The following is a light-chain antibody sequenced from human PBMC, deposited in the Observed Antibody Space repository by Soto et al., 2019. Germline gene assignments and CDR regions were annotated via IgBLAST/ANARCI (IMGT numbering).Light chain of an antibody. CDR3: QHYINSPPDT. CDR1: QSVHSN. Sequence: EIVMTQSPSTLSLSPGETATLSCRASQSVHSNLAWFQQHPGQAPRLLIYGASTRATGIPPRFSGTGSGTDFTLTISSLQSEDFAVSYCQHYINSPPDTFGQGTKVDVK. V-gene: IGKV3-15*01. CDR2: GAS. J-gene: IGKJ2*01.